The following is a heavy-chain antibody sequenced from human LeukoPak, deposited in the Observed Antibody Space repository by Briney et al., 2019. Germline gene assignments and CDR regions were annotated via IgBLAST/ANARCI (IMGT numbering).Heavy chain of an antibody. CDR1: GFTFNTYS. V-gene: IGHV3-21*01. D-gene: IGHD1-26*01. J-gene: IGHJ4*02. Sequence: PGGSLRLSCAASGFTFNTYSMNWVRQAPGKGLEWVSSISGSSSYIYYADSVKGRFTISRDNAKNSLYLQMNSLRAEDTAVYYCARDLSIVGATSWGQGTLVTVSS. CDR3: ARDLSIVGATS. CDR2: ISGSSSYI.